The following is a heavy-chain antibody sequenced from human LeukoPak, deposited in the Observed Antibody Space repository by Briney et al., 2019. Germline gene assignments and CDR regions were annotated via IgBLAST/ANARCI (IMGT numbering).Heavy chain of an antibody. CDR3: ARDALLWYDSTGSGGFDY. D-gene: IGHD3-22*01. Sequence: ASVKVSCKASGYTFTSYYMHWVRQAPGQGLEWMGIINPSGGSTSYAQKFQGRVTMTRDTSTSTVYMEPSSLRSEDTAVYYCARDALLWYDSTGSGGFDYWGQGTLVTVSS. CDR1: GYTFTSYY. V-gene: IGHV1-46*01. CDR2: INPSGGST. J-gene: IGHJ4*02.